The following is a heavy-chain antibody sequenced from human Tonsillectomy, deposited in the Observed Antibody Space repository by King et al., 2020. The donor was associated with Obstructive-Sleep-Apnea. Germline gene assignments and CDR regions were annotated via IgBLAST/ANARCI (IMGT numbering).Heavy chain of an antibody. J-gene: IGHJ3*02. D-gene: IGHD5-12*01. CDR2: IYPDDSDT. CDR1: GYSFATNW. Sequence: QLVQSAAEVKKPGESLKISCKGSGYSFATNWIGWVRQMPGKGLEWMGIIYPDDSDTRYSPSFQGHVTISADKSISTAYLQWSSLKASDTAMYYCGGHEYRGGYEPEDAFDIWGQGTMVMVSS. CDR3: GGHEYRGGYEPEDAFDI. V-gene: IGHV5-51*01.